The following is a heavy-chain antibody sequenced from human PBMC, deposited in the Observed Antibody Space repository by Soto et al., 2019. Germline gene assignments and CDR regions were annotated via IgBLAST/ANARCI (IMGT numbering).Heavy chain of an antibody. CDR3: ARASVGPPGGGSWTMPFVS. CDR1: GGSVSSYY. Sequence: QVQLQESGPGLVKPSEILFLTCTVSGGSVSSYYWSWIGQPAGKGLEWIGRIYTGGSTNYNPSLKSRVTLPVDTSKNPFSLRLTSVTAADTAVYYCARASVGPPGGGSWTMPFVSWGQGAPVTVSS. CDR2: IYTGGST. J-gene: IGHJ4*02. V-gene: IGHV4-4*07. D-gene: IGHD2-15*01.